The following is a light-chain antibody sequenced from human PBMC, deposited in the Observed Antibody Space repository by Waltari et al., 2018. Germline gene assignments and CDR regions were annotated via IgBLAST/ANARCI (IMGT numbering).Light chain of an antibody. J-gene: IGKJ1*01. CDR1: QSYSSW. CDR2: DAS. CDR3: QQYDSNSWT. Sequence: DIQMTQSPSTLSASVGDRVTITCRASQSYSSWLAWYQQKPGKAPKLLIYDASSLESGVPSRFSGSGSGTEFTLTISSLQPDDFAAYYCQQYDSNSWTFGQGTKVEIK. V-gene: IGKV1-5*01.